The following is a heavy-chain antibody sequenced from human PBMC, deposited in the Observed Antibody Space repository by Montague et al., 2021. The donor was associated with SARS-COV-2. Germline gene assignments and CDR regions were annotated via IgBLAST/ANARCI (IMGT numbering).Heavy chain of an antibody. CDR2: IYANGNF. J-gene: IGHJ5*01. CDR1: GDSISRYGDSMSGYF. D-gene: IGHD2/OR15-2a*01. Sequence: SETLSLTCTVSGDSISRYGDSMSGYFRGWIREPDGKGLEWIGRIYANGNFDYNPSLNSRVSMSMDTSKQEFSMRLISVTAADTAVYYCARDAYYFGPGRENHGAFDSWGQGILVTVSS. CDR3: ARDAYYFGPGRENHGAFDS. V-gene: IGHV4-4*07.